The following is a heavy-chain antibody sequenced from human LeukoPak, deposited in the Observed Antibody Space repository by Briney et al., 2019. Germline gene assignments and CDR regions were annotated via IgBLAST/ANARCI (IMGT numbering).Heavy chain of an antibody. CDR2: ISYHESNK. V-gene: IGHV3-30-3*01. CDR3: ARNVESAYYDFGDGMDV. J-gene: IGHJ6*02. CDR1: GFTFSSYS. Sequence: TGGSLRLSCTASGFTFSSYSLYWVRQAPGKGLECVAVISYHESNKYYADSAKGRFTISRDNSKDTLFLQMNSLRAEDTAVYYCARNVESAYYDFGDGMDVWGQGTTVTVSS. D-gene: IGHD3-3*01.